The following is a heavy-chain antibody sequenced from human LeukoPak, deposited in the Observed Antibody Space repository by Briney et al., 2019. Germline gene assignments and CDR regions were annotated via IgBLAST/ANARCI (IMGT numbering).Heavy chain of an antibody. D-gene: IGHD6-13*01. Sequence: AGGSLRLSCAASGFTFSAYDMHWVRQATGKGLEWVSAIGPPGDTFYPGSVKGRFTISRENAKNSLYLQMKSLRAGDTAVYYCARRAAGGTYFDYWGQGTLVTVSS. J-gene: IGHJ4*02. V-gene: IGHV3-13*04. CDR3: ARRAAGGTYFDY. CDR2: IGPPGDT. CDR1: GFTFSAYD.